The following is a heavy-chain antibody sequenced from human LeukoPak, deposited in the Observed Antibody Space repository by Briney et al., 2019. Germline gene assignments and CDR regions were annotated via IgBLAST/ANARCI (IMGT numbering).Heavy chain of an antibody. J-gene: IGHJ4*02. CDR1: GGSISSYY. CDR2: IYYSGST. V-gene: IGHV4-59*08. CDR3: ARRSCSGGSCYSYYFDY. D-gene: IGHD2-15*01. Sequence: ASETLSLTCTVSGGSISSYYWSWIRQPPGKGLEWIGYIYYSGSTNYNPSLKSRVTISVDTSKNQFSLKLSSVTAADTAVYYCARRSCSGGSCYSYYFDYWGQGTLVTVSS.